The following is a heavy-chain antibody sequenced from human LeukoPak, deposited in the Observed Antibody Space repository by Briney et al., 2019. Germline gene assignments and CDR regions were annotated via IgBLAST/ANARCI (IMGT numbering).Heavy chain of an antibody. Sequence: SETLSLTCTGSVDSISNYYWIWIRQPPGKGLEWLGYIYYRGGTNYSTSIKSRVSISVDTCKNQFSLKLTSVTAADTAVYFCARDRCSGGTCSDAYDVWGQGTKVTVSS. CDR3: ARDRCSGGTCSDAYDV. CDR1: VDSISNYY. CDR2: IYYRGGT. V-gene: IGHV4-59*01. J-gene: IGHJ3*01. D-gene: IGHD2-15*01.